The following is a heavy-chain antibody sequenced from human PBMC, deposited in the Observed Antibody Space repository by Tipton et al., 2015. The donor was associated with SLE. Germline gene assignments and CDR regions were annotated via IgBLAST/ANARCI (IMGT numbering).Heavy chain of an antibody. V-gene: IGHV4-30-4*01. CDR1: GGSISSGDYF. J-gene: IGHJ3*02. Sequence: TLSLTCAVSGGSISSGDYFWSWIRQPPGKGLEWIGYIYYSGSTYYNPSLKSRVTISVDTSKNQFSLKLSSVTAADTAVYYCARFPPHYDFWSGPFDIWGQGTMVTVSS. CDR3: ARFPPHYDFWSGPFDI. D-gene: IGHD3-3*01. CDR2: IYYSGST.